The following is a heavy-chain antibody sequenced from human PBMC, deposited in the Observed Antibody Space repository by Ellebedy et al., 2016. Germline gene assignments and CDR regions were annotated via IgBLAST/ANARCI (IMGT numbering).Heavy chain of an antibody. J-gene: IGHJ5*02. D-gene: IGHD6-13*01. V-gene: IGHV4-34*01. Sequence: SETLSLTCAVYGGSFSGYSWSWIRQPPGKGLEWIGEINHAGSTSFNPSLKSRVTISVDTSKNQFSLKLSSVTAADTAVYYCARLFPYPYSSTWGQGALVTVSS. CDR3: ARLFPYPYSST. CDR1: GGSFSGYS. CDR2: INHAGST.